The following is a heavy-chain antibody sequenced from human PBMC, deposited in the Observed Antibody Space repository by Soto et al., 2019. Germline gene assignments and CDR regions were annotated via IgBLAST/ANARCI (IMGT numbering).Heavy chain of an antibody. Sequence: SETLSLTCTVSGGSISSGDYYWSWIRQPPGKGLEWIGYIYYSGSTYYNPSLKSRVTISVDTSKNQFSLKLSSVTAADTAVYYCAREYGSGSYYGMDVWGQGTTVTVS. V-gene: IGHV4-30-4*01. CDR2: IYYSGST. CDR3: AREYGSGSYYGMDV. J-gene: IGHJ6*02. D-gene: IGHD3-10*01. CDR1: GGSISSGDYY.